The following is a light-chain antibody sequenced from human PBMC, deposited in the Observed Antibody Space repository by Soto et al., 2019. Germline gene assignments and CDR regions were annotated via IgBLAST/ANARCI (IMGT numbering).Light chain of an antibody. CDR1: SSDVGGYKY. J-gene: IGLJ3*02. V-gene: IGLV2-14*01. Sequence: QSALTQPASVSGSPGQSITISCTGTSSDVGGYKYVSWYQQNPGKAPKLMIYEVCHRPSGVSNRFSGSKSGNTASLTISGLQADDAADYYCSSYTSRSTGVFGGGTKLTVL. CDR3: SSYTSRSTGV. CDR2: EVC.